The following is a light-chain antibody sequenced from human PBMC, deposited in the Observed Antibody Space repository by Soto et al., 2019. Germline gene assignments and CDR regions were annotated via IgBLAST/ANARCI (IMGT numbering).Light chain of an antibody. V-gene: IGKV3-20*01. CDR2: GSS. Sequence: EIVLTQSPGTLSLSPGERATLSCRASQSVSSSYLAWYQQKPGQAPRLLIYGSSCRATGIPDRFSGSGSGTDFPLTISRLKPEDFAVYYRQQYGSSPPFTFGPGTKVDIK. CDR3: QQYGSSPPFT. J-gene: IGKJ3*01. CDR1: QSVSSSY.